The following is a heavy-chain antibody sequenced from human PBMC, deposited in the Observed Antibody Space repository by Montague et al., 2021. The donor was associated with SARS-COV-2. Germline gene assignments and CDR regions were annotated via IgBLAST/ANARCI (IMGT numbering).Heavy chain of an antibody. V-gene: IGHV4-4*07. D-gene: IGHD2/OR15-2a*01. CDR3: ARDAYYFGPGREDPGAFDP. CDR2: IYANGNF. Sequence: SETLSLTCSVSGDSITPYGDSIGGYFWSWIRQPAGKGLEWIGRIYANGNFDYNPSLNSRVSMPMDTSKQEFSMRLISVTAADTAGYYWARDAYYFGPGREDPGAFDPWGQGILVTVSS. CDR1: GDSITPYGDSIGGYF. J-gene: IGHJ5*02.